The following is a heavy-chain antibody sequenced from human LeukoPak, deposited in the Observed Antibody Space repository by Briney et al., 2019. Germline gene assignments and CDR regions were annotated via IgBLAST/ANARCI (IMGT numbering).Heavy chain of an antibody. CDR2: IYYSGTT. CDR1: GGSISSGGYY. V-gene: IGHV4-31*03. D-gene: IGHD3-16*01. J-gene: IGHJ4*02. CDR3: ARQGGPSLFFDY. Sequence: PSETLSLTCTVSGGSISSGGYYWSWIRQHPGKGLEWIGYIYYSGTTYYSPSLKSRVTISVDTSENQFSLKLSSVTAADTAVYYCARQGGPSLFFDYWGQGTLVTVSS.